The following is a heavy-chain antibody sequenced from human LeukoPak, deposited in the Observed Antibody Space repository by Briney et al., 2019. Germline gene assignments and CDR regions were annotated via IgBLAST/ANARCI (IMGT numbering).Heavy chain of an antibody. J-gene: IGHJ4*02. Sequence: GGSLRLSCAASGFTFGSYGMSWVRQAPGKGLEWVSAISGSGGSTYYADSVKGRFTISRDNSKNTLYLQMNSLRAEDTAVYYCAKRPMIVRYFDYWGQGTLVTVSS. CDR2: ISGSGGST. CDR1: GFTFGSYG. D-gene: IGHD3-22*01. CDR3: AKRPMIVRYFDY. V-gene: IGHV3-23*01.